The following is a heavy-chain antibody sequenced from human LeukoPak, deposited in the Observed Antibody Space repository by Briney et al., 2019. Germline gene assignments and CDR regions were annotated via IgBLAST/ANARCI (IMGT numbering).Heavy chain of an antibody. V-gene: IGHV3-20*04. CDR1: GFTFDDYG. Sequence: PGGSLRLSCAASGFTFDDYGMSWVRQAPGKGLEWVSGINWNGCSTGYADSVKGRFTISRDNAKNSLYLQMNSLRAEYPALYYCAGRGQQWLGGGGNYFDDWGQGTLVTVSS. CDR3: AGRGQQWLGGGGNYFDD. D-gene: IGHD5-18*01. J-gene: IGHJ4*02. CDR2: INWNGCST.